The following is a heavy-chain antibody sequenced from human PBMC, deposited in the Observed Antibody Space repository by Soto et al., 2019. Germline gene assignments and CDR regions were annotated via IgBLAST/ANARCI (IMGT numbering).Heavy chain of an antibody. V-gene: IGHV4-31*03. D-gene: IGHD3-16*02. CDR1: GGSISSGGYY. CDR2: IYYST. Sequence: QVQLQESGPGLVKPSQTLSLTCTVSGGSISSGGYYWSWIRQHPGKGLEWIGYIYYSTYYNPSLTRRVTISVDTSKNQFSLKLSSVTAADTAVYYCARDYRASYPAYYYYGMDVWGQGTTVTVSS. CDR3: ARDYRASYPAYYYYGMDV. J-gene: IGHJ6*02.